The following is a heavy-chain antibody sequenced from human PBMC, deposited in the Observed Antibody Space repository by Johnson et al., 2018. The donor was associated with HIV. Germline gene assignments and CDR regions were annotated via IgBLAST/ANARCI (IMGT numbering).Heavy chain of an antibody. CDR2: IGTAGNT. CDR1: GFTFSSYD. D-gene: IGHD3-16*01. J-gene: IGHJ3*02. Sequence: VQLVDSGGGLVQPGGSLRLSCAASGFTFSSYDMHWVRQAPGKGLEWVSAIGTAGNTYYPGSVKGRFTISRENAKNSLYLQMNSLRAEDTAVYYCAREGPVPGGDAFDIWGQGTMVTVSS. V-gene: IGHV3-13*01. CDR3: AREGPVPGGDAFDI.